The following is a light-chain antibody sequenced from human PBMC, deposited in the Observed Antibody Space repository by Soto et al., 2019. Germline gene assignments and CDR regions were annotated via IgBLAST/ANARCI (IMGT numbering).Light chain of an antibody. CDR1: QSISSY. J-gene: IGKJ2*01. CDR2: AAS. V-gene: IGKV1-39*01. Sequence: DIQMTQSPSSLSASVGDRVTITCRASQSISSYLNWYQQKPGKAPKLLIYAASILQTGVPSRFSGSASGTDFTLPISSLQPEDFATYYCQQSYSTPYTFGQGTKLEIK. CDR3: QQSYSTPYT.